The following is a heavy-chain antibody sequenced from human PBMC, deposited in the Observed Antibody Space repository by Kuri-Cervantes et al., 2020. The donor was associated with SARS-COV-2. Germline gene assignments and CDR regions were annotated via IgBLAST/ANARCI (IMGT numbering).Heavy chain of an antibody. J-gene: IGHJ6*02. D-gene: IGHD2-2*01. Sequence: SQTLSLTCAVYGGSFSGYYWSWIRQPPGKGLEWIGEINHSGSTNYNPSLKSRVTISVDTSKNQFSLKLSSVIAADTAVYYCARGLYIVVVPAAMWERGEYYYGMDVWGQGTTVTVSS. V-gene: IGHV4-34*01. CDR1: GGSFSGYY. CDR3: ARGLYIVVVPAAMWERGEYYYGMDV. CDR2: INHSGST.